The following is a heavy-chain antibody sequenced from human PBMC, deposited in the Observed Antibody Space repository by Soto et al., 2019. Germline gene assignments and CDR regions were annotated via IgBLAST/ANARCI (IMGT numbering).Heavy chain of an antibody. Sequence: SETLSLTCAVYGGSFSGYYWSWIRQPPGKGLEWIGEINHSGSTNYNPSLKSRVTISVDTSNNQVSLKLSSVTAADTAVYCCARGRRIDYGSGSYRFDYWGQGTLVTVSS. J-gene: IGHJ4*02. V-gene: IGHV4-34*01. CDR3: ARGRRIDYGSGSYRFDY. CDR2: INHSGST. CDR1: GGSFSGYY. D-gene: IGHD3-10*01.